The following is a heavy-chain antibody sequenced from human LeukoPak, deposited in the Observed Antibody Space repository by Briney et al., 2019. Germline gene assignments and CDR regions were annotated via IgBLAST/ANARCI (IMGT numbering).Heavy chain of an antibody. D-gene: IGHD3-22*01. J-gene: IGHJ4*02. CDR2: IKSKTDGGTT. CDR3: TTAGTGSTMIVVVIPDY. CDR1: GFTFSNAW. V-gene: IGHV3-15*01. Sequence: GGSLRLSCAASGFTFSNAWMSWVRQAPGKGLEWVGRIKSKTDGGTTDYAAPVKGRFTISRDDSKNTLYLQMNSLKTEDTAVYYCTTAGTGSTMIVVVIPDYWGQGTLVTVSS.